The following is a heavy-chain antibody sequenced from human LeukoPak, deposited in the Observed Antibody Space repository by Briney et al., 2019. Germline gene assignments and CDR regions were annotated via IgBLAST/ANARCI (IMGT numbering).Heavy chain of an antibody. CDR1: GXTFDDYA. J-gene: IGHJ4*02. Sequence: GGSLRLSCAASGXTFDDYAMHWVRQVPGKGLEWVSLISGNGGNTYYADSVKGRFTISRDNAKNSLYLQMNSLRDEDTAVYYCARDLYFWGQGTLVTVSS. CDR3: ARDLYF. V-gene: IGHV3-43*02. CDR2: ISGNGGNT. D-gene: IGHD2-15*01.